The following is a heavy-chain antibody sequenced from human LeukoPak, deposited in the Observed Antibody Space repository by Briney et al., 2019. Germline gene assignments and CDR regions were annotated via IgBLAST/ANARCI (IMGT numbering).Heavy chain of an antibody. CDR3: AGGRSAFDAFDI. D-gene: IGHD3-10*01. J-gene: IGHJ3*02. CDR2: ITGGGSST. V-gene: IGHV3-74*01. Sequence: PGGSLRLSCAASGFTVSNYWMHWVRQAPGKGLVWVSRITGGGSSTNYAESVKGRFTISRDNAKNTVHLQMNSLRAEDTAVYYCAGGRSAFDAFDIWGQGTMVTVSS. CDR1: GFTVSNYW.